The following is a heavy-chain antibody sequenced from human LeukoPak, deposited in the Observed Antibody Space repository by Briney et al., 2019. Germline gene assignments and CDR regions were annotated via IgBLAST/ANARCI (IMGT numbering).Heavy chain of an antibody. CDR2: ISSSGSTI. V-gene: IGHV3-48*04. CDR3: ARGGGDIDY. CDR1: GFTFSSYS. D-gene: IGHD3-16*01. J-gene: IGHJ4*02. Sequence: GGSLRLSCAASGFTFSSYSMNWVRQAPGKGLEWLSYISSSGSTIYYADSVRGRFTISRDNAKNSLYLQMNSLRAGDTAVYYCARGGGDIDYWGQGTLVTVSS.